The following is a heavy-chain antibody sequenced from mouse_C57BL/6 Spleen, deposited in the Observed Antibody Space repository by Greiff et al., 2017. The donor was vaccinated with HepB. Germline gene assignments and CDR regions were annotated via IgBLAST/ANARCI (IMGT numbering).Heavy chain of an antibody. CDR3: ARRGTTVGAMDY. J-gene: IGHJ4*01. D-gene: IGHD1-1*01. V-gene: IGHV5-15*04. CDR2: ISNLAYSI. CDR1: GFTFSDYG. Sequence: EVQGVESGGGLVQPGGSLKLSCAASGFTFSDYGMAWVRQAPRKGPEWVAFISNLAYSIYYADTVTGRFTISRENAKNTLYLEMSSLRSEDTAMYYCARRGTTVGAMDYWGQGTSVTVSS.